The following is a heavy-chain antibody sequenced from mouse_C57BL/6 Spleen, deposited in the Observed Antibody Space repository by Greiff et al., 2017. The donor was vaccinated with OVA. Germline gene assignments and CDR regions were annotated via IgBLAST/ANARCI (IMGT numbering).Heavy chain of an antibody. V-gene: IGHV1-5*01. CDR3: TNYYGSSYEFYFDY. Sequence: VQLQQSGTVLARPGASVKMSCKTSGYTFTSYWMHWVKQRPGQGLEWIGAIYPGNSDTSYNQKFKGKAKLTAVTSASTAYMELSSLTNEDSAVYYCTNYYGSSYEFYFDYWGQGTTLTVSS. J-gene: IGHJ2*01. CDR2: IYPGNSDT. D-gene: IGHD1-1*01. CDR1: GYTFTSYW.